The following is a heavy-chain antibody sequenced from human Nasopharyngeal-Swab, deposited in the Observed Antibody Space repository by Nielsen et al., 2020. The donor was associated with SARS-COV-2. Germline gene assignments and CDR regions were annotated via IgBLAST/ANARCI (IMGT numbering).Heavy chain of an antibody. V-gene: IGHV3-23*01. Sequence: GGSLRLSCAASGFTFSTYAMYWVRQPPAKGLEWVSIISGSGGSTYYADSVKGRFTISRDNSKNTLYLQMNSLRAEDTAVYYCARISVVLQSYYFGLNVWGQGTTVTVSS. D-gene: IGHD2-15*01. J-gene: IGHJ6*02. CDR2: ISGSGGST. CDR3: ARISVVLQSYYFGLNV. CDR1: GFTFSTYA.